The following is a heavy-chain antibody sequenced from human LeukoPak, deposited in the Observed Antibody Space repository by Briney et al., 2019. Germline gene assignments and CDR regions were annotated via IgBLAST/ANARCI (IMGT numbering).Heavy chain of an antibody. V-gene: IGHV3-23*05. CDR2: IHTSGDT. Sequence: GGSLRLSCAVSGFTFDDYGMTWVRQAPGKGLEWVSAIHTSGDTCYADSVKGRFTISRDTSKNTLYLQINSLRVEDTAVYYCIVFGDSNHWGQGTLVTVSS. CDR3: IVFGDSNH. CDR1: GFTFDDYG. J-gene: IGHJ5*02. D-gene: IGHD4-17*01.